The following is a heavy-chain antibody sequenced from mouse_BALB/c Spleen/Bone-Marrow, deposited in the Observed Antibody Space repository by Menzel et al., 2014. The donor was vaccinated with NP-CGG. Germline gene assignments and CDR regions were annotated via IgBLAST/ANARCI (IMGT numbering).Heavy chain of an antibody. V-gene: IGHV3-2*02. CDR2: ISYSGST. CDR3: ARGTLY. J-gene: IGHJ2*01. Sequence: EVQLQQSGPGLVKPSQSLSLTCTVTGYSITSDYSWNWIRQFPGNKLEWMGYISYSGSTSYNPSLKSRISITRDTSKNQFFLQLNSVTTEDTATYYCARGTLYWGQGTTLTVSS. CDR1: GYSITSDYS.